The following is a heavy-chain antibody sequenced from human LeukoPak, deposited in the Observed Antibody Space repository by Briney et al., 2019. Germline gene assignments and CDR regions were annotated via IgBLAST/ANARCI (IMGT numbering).Heavy chain of an antibody. J-gene: IGHJ3*02. CDR3: AGDSGYFDAFDI. V-gene: IGHV4-34*01. CDR1: GGSFSGYY. CDR2: INHSGST. Sequence: SETLSLTCAVYGGSFSGYYWSWIRQPPGKGLEWIGEINHSGSTNYNPSLKSRVNIFADTSKNQFSLKLTSVTAAETAVYYCAGDSGYFDAFDIWGQGTMVTVSS. D-gene: IGHD5-12*01.